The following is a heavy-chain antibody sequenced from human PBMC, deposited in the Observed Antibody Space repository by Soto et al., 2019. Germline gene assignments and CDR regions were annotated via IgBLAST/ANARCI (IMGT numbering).Heavy chain of an antibody. J-gene: IGHJ4*02. D-gene: IGHD3-10*01. CDR1: GFTFSDYA. V-gene: IGHV3-23*01. CDR2: ISHSGGRT. Sequence: EVQLLESGGGLVQPGGSLRLSCAGSGFTFSDYAMNWVRQAPGKGLEWVSSISHSGGRTYYADSVRGRFTISRDNSKNTLYLQMNSLRAEDSAVYFCARTLWFGDILYQSDYWGQGTLVTVSS. CDR3: ARTLWFGDILYQSDY.